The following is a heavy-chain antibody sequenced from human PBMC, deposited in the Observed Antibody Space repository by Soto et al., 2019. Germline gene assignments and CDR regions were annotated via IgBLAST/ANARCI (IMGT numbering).Heavy chain of an antibody. D-gene: IGHD6-6*01. CDR2: IGTSGDT. CDR1: GFTFSRYD. Sequence: EVQVVESGGGLVQPGGSLRLSCAASGFTFSRYDMHWLRQATGRGLEWVSGIGTSGDTYYAGSVKGRFTISRENAKNSVYLQMNSLRAGDTAVYYCARGALGFDPWGQGTLVAVSS. V-gene: IGHV3-13*04. CDR3: ARGALGFDP. J-gene: IGHJ5*02.